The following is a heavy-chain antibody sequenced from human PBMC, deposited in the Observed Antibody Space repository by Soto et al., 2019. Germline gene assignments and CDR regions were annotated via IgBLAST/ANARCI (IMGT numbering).Heavy chain of an antibody. Sequence: QVQLVQSGAEVKRPGSSVKVSCESSGDTFNSYVIGWVRQAPGQGLEWMGGIIPIIGVTHYAQKFQGRVTISALSSTGTAYMELTNLGFEDTALYYCARESLGAKGADHWGQGTLVTVSS. CDR1: GDTFNSYV. CDR2: IIPIIGVT. J-gene: IGHJ4*02. V-gene: IGHV1-69*17. CDR3: ARESLGAKGADH. D-gene: IGHD3-16*01.